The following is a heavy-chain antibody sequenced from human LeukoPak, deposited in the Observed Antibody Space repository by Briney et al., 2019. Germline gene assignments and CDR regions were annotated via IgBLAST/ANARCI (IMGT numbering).Heavy chain of an antibody. J-gene: IGHJ6*02. CDR3: ARDSYGMDV. CDR2: ISYGGSNK. Sequence: PGGSLRLPCAASGFTFSSYAMHWVRQAPGKGLEWVADISYGGSNKYYADSVKGRFTISRDNSKNTLYLQMNSLRAEDTAVYYCARDSYGMDVWGQGTTVTVSS. CDR1: GFTFSSYA. V-gene: IGHV3-30-3*01.